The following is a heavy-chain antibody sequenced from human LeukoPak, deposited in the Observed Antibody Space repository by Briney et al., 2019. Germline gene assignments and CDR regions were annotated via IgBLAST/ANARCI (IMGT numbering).Heavy chain of an antibody. CDR3: ARAHDILTGYYNGAFDI. V-gene: IGHV4-31*03. CDR1: GGSISSGGYY. CDR2: IYYSGST. J-gene: IGHJ3*02. D-gene: IGHD3-9*01. Sequence: TLSLTCTVSGGSISSGGYYWSWIRQHPGKGLEWIGYIYYSGSTYYNPSLKSRVTISVDTSKNQFSLKLSSVTAADTAVYYCARAHDILTGYYNGAFDIWGQGTMVTVSS.